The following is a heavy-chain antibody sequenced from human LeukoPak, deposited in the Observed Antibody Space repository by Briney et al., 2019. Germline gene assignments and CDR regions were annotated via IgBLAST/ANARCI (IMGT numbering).Heavy chain of an antibody. V-gene: IGHV3-7*01. CDR2: INNDGSET. J-gene: IGHJ4*02. CDR1: GFTFSNYW. CDR3: ARDKVTY. Sequence: AGGPLRLSCAASGFTFSNYWMSWVRPAPGQGLEWVAHINNDGSETYYVSAVTGQFNISRDNAKNSLYLQMNSLRVEDTAVYYCARDKVTYWGQGTLVTVSS.